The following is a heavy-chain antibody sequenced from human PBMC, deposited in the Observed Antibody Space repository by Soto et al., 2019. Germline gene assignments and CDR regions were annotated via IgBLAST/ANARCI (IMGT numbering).Heavy chain of an antibody. V-gene: IGHV3-74*01. D-gene: IGHD5-18*01. Sequence: GGSLRLSCAASGFTFSSYWMHWVRQAPGKGLVWVSRINPDGSATNYADSVKGRFTISRDDAKNTLYLQMNSLRAEDTAVFYCGRGGSDSPMAPGYWGQGTLVTVSS. CDR2: INPDGSAT. J-gene: IGHJ4*02. CDR3: GRGGSDSPMAPGY. CDR1: GFTFSSYW.